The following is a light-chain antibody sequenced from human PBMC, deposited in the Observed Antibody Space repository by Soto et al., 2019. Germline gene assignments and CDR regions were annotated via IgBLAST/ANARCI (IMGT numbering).Light chain of an antibody. V-gene: IGLV1-40*01. Sequence: QPVLTQPPSVSGAPGQRVTISCTGSSSNLGAGYDVHWYQLLPGTAPKLLIFGNSNRPSGVPDRFSGSKSGSSASLAITGLQAEDEADYYCQSYDSSLSGFVFGGGTQLTVL. J-gene: IGLJ7*01. CDR1: SSNLGAGYD. CDR3: QSYDSSLSGFV. CDR2: GNS.